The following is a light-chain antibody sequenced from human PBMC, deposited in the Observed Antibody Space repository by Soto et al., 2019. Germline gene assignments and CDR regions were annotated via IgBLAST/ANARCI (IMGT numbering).Light chain of an antibody. Sequence: QSALTQPPSASGSPGQSVTISCTGTSSDVGGYNYVSWYQQHPGKAPKLMIYEVSKRPSGVPDRFSGSKSGNTASLTVSGLQAEDEADYYCCSYAGSSTFAFYVFGTGTKVTVL. CDR3: CSYAGSSTFAFYV. CDR2: EVS. CDR1: SSDVGGYNY. V-gene: IGLV2-8*01. J-gene: IGLJ1*01.